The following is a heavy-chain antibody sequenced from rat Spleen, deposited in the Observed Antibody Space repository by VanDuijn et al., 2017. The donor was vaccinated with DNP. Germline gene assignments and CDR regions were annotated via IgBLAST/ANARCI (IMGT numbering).Heavy chain of an antibody. V-gene: IGHV2-15*01. Sequence: QVQLKESGPGLVQPSQTLSLTCTVAGFSLTSYHVHWVRQPPGKGLEWIAGIWGGGNTDYNSALRSRLSISRDTSKSQVLLKMDSLQTEDTAMYFCARDDSRSPFAYWGQGTLVTVSS. CDR1: GFSLTSYH. CDR3: ARDDSRSPFAY. D-gene: IGHD1-2*01. J-gene: IGHJ3*01. CDR2: IWGGGNT.